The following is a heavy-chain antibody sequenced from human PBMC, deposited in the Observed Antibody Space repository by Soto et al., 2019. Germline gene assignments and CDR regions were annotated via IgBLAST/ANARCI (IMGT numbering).Heavy chain of an antibody. CDR2: FDPEDGET. D-gene: IGHD1-20*01. CDR3: ARGITLPTPLDY. V-gene: IGHV1-24*01. Sequence: ASLNRSYHVSSYTLTELAMHWVLQAPGKEIEWMGGFDPEDGETIYAQKFQGRVTMTEDTSTDTAYMELSGLRSEDTAVYYCARGITLPTPLDYWGQRT. CDR1: SYTLTELA. J-gene: IGHJ4*02.